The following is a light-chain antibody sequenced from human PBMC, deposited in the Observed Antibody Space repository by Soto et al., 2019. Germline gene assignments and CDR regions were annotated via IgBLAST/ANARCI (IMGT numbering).Light chain of an antibody. CDR1: QSISTW. Sequence: DIQMTQSPSTLSASVGDRVTITCRASQSISTWLAWYQQKPGKAPKLLIYKASGLESGVPSRFSGSGSGTDFTLTIISLQPDDFATYFCQQYESHSPLTFGGGTKVEIK. V-gene: IGKV1-5*03. CDR2: KAS. CDR3: QQYESHSPLT. J-gene: IGKJ4*01.